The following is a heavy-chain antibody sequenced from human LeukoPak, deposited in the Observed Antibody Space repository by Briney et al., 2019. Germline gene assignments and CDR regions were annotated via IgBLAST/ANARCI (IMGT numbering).Heavy chain of an antibody. CDR1: GFTFSSYE. Sequence: GGSLRLSCAASGFTFSSYEMNWVRQAPGKGLEWVSYISSSGSTIYYADSVKGRFTISRDNAKNSLYLQMNSLRAEDTAVYYCARGRRVNCGGDCYYYYYHMDVWGKGTTVTVSS. V-gene: IGHV3-48*03. D-gene: IGHD2-21*02. CDR3: ARGRRVNCGGDCYYYYYHMDV. J-gene: IGHJ6*03. CDR2: ISSSGSTI.